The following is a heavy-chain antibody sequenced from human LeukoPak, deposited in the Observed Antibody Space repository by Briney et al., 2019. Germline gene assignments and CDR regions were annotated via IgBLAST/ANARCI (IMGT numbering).Heavy chain of an antibody. Sequence: SVKVSCQTSGGTFSSYAISWVRQAHGQGLEWVGGIIPICGGPSYAQKYHGRVTITADEYTSTAYMELSSLRSEDTAVYYCARGDLVGATTYYYYGMDVWGQGTTVTVSS. J-gene: IGHJ6*02. V-gene: IGHV1-69*13. CDR1: GGTFSSYA. CDR2: IIPICGGP. CDR3: ARGDLVGATTYYYYGMDV. D-gene: IGHD1-26*01.